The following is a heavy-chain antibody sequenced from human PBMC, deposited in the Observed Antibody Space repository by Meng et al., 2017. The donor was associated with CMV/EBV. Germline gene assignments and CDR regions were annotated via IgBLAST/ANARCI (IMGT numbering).Heavy chain of an antibody. J-gene: IGHJ4*02. D-gene: IGHD6-19*01. CDR1: GGSISSSSYY. CDR2: IYYSGST. V-gene: IGHV4-39*01. CDR3: ARLGYSSGWYLGY. Sequence: SETLSLTCTVSGGSISSSSYYWGWIRQPPGKGLEWIGSIYYSGSTYYNSSLKSRVTISVDTSKNQFSLKLSSVTAADTAVYYCARLGYSSGWYLGYWGQGTLVTVSS.